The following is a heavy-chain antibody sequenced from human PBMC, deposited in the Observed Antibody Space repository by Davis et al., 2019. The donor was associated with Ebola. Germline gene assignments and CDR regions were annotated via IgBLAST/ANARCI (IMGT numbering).Heavy chain of an antibody. Sequence: AASVKVSCKASGYTFTTSAMHWVRQVPGQRLEWMGWINAGNGNTKYSQKFQGRVTITRDTSASTAYMELSSLRSEDTAVYCCARGGVGGQYQLLRYYYGMDVWGQGTTVTVSS. V-gene: IGHV1-3*01. J-gene: IGHJ6*02. CDR3: ARGGVGGQYQLLRYYYGMDV. CDR2: INAGNGNT. CDR1: GYTFTTSA. D-gene: IGHD2-2*01.